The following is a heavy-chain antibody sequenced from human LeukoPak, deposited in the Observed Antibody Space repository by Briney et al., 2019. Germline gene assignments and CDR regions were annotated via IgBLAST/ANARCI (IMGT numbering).Heavy chain of an antibody. Sequence: GGSLRLSCAASGFTFTGSDIHWVRQASGKGLEWVGRIRSKANSFATAYAASVKGRFTISRDDSKNTAYLQMNSLKTEDTAVYYCTRLSMENVWGKGTTVIVSS. J-gene: IGHJ6*04. CDR2: IRSKANSFAT. CDR1: GFTFTGSD. D-gene: IGHD3-3*01. CDR3: TRLSMENV. V-gene: IGHV3-73*01.